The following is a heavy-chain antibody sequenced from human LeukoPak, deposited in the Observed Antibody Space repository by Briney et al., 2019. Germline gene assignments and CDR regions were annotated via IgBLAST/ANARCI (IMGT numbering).Heavy chain of an antibody. J-gene: IGHJ4*02. CDR3: ARAAGGMMATILRLFDY. D-gene: IGHD5-24*01. CDR1: GGTFSSCA. CDR2: IIPIFGTA. Sequence: AASVKVSCKASGGTFSSCAISWVRQAPGQGLEWMGGIIPIFGTANYAQKFQGRVTITADKSTSTAYVELSSVTAADTAVYYCARAAGGMMATILRLFDYWGQGTLVTVSS. V-gene: IGHV1-69*06.